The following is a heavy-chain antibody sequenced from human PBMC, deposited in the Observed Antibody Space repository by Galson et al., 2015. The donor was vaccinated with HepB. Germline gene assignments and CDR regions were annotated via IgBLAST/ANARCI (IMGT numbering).Heavy chain of an antibody. V-gene: IGHV3-30-3*01. CDR3: ARVWGWSDGDYYYYYGMDV. Sequence: SLRLSCAASGFTFSSYAMHWVRQAPGKGLEWVAVISYDGSNKYYADSVKGRFTISRDNSKNTLYLQMNSLRAEDTAVYYCARVWGWSDGDYYYYYGMDVWGQGTTVTVSS. CDR1: GFTFSSYA. D-gene: IGHD1-1*01. J-gene: IGHJ6*02. CDR2: ISYDGSNK.